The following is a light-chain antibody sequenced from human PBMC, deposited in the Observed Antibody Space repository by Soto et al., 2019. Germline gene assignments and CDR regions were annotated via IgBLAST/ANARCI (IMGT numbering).Light chain of an antibody. CDR1: QSISSY. J-gene: IGKJ4*01. Sequence: DIQMTQSPSSLSASVGDRVTIPCRASQSISSYLNWYQQKPGKAPKLLIYAASSLQSGVPSRFSGSGSGTDFTLTISSLQPEDFAVYSCQQYNNWPLTFGGGTKVDIK. V-gene: IGKV1-39*01. CDR2: AAS. CDR3: QQYNNWPLT.